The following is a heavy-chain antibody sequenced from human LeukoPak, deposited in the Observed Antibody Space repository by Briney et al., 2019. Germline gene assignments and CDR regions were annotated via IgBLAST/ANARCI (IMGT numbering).Heavy chain of an antibody. D-gene: IGHD5/OR15-5a*01. V-gene: IGHV1-18*01. CDR2: ISSYNGKT. CDR3: ARGGLPIVWYYFDY. CDR1: GYTFTSYG. J-gene: IGHJ4*02. Sequence: GASVKVSCKASGYTFTSYGISWVRQAPGQGLEGMGWISSYNGKTNYAQKLQGRVTMTTDTSTSTAYMELRSLRSDDTAVFYCARGGLPIVWYYFDYWGQGTLVTVSS.